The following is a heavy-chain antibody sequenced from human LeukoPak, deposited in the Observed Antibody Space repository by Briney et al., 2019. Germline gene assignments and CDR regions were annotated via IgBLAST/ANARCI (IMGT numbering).Heavy chain of an antibody. V-gene: IGHV1-8*01. D-gene: IGHD3-22*01. CDR2: MNPNSGNT. J-gene: IGHJ6*02. CDR1: GYTFTSYD. CDR3: ARLFGYYDSSGYTEDYGMDV. Sequence: GASVKVSCKASGYTFTSYDINWVRQATGQGLEWMGWMNPNSGNTGYAQKFQGRVTMTRNTSISTAYMELSSLRSEDTAVYYCARLFGYYDSSGYTEDYGMDVWGQGTTVTVSS.